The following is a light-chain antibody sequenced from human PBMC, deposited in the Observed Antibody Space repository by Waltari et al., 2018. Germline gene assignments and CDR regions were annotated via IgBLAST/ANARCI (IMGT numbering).Light chain of an antibody. V-gene: IGLV2-8*01. CDR3: TSYAGSKNV. CDR1: SSDVGAYNY. Sequence: QSALTQPPSASGSPGQSVTISCTGTSSDVGAYNYVSWYQQHPGKGPKLMIYEVTKRPPGVPDRFSGSKSGTTASLTVSGLQAEDEADYYCTSYAGSKNVFGTGTKVTVL. CDR2: EVT. J-gene: IGLJ1*01.